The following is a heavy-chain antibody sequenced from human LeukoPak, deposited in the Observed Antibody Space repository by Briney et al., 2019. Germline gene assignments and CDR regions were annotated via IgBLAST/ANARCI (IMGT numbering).Heavy chain of an antibody. J-gene: IGHJ4*02. Sequence: SETLSLTCTVSGGSISSYYWSWIRQPPGKGLEWIGYIYYSGSTNYNPSLKSRVTISADTSKNQFSLKLSSVTAADTAVYYCAMLQDCTNGVCFTDWGQGTLVTVSS. CDR3: AMLQDCTNGVCFTD. CDR2: IYYSGST. V-gene: IGHV4-59*01. D-gene: IGHD2-8*01. CDR1: GGSISSYY.